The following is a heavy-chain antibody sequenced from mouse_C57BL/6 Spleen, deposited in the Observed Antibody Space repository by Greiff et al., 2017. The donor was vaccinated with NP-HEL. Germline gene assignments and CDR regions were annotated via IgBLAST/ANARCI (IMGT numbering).Heavy chain of an antibody. CDR3: ASPYDPFAY. Sequence: EVKLQESGPGLVKPSQSLSLTCSVTGYSITSGYYWNWIRQFPGNKLEWMGYISYDGSNNYNPSLKNRITITRDTSKNQFFLKLNSVTTEDTATYYCASPYDPFAYWGQGTLVTVSA. V-gene: IGHV3-6*01. CDR2: ISYDGSN. CDR1: GYSITSGYY. J-gene: IGHJ3*01. D-gene: IGHD2-3*01.